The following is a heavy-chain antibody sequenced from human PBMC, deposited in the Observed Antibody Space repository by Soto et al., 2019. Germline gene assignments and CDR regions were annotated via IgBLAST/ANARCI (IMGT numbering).Heavy chain of an antibody. Sequence: GGSHRHSCTASGAPFISYSMNWVRQAPGKGLEWVSSISSSSSYIYYADSVKGRFTISRDNAKNSLYLQMNSLRAEDTAVYYCARDSAGPLDWFDPWGQGTLVTVS. J-gene: IGHJ5*02. V-gene: IGHV3-21*01. CDR2: ISSSSSYI. D-gene: IGHD1-26*01. CDR1: GAPFISYS. CDR3: ARDSAGPLDWFDP.